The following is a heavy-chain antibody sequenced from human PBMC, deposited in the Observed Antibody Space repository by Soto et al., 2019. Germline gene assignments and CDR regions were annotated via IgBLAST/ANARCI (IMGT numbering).Heavy chain of an antibody. J-gene: IGHJ4*02. V-gene: IGHV3-15*07. CDR2: IKSKIDGGTT. CDR1: GFSFSDAW. CDR3: TPDYYRNGYNF. D-gene: IGHD6-19*01. Sequence: EVQMVESGGGLVKPGGSLRLSCAASGFSFSDAWMNWVRQVPGKGLEWVGRIKSKIDGGTTDYAAPVKGRFSISSDDSKNTLYTQMNSLKTEDTALSSCTPDYYRNGYNFWGQGTLLTVSS.